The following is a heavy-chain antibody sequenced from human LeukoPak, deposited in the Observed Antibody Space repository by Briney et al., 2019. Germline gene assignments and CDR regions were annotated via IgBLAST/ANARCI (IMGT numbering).Heavy chain of an antibody. Sequence: GGSLRLSCAASGFAFSDYAMTWVRQAPGKGLEWVSRISGSGYTTYYADSVKGRFTISRDNSKNTLYPQLNSLRVEDTARYYCARYCTDNCYGGLDPWGQGTLVTVSS. CDR3: ARYCTDNCYGGLDP. J-gene: IGHJ5*02. V-gene: IGHV3-23*01. D-gene: IGHD2-8*02. CDR1: GFAFSDYA. CDR2: ISGSGYTT.